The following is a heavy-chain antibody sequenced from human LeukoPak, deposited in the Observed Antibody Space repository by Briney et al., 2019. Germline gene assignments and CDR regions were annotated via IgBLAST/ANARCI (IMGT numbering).Heavy chain of an antibody. CDR2: IIPIFGTA. CDR1: GGTFSSYA. D-gene: IGHD5-18*01. V-gene: IGHV1-69*13. J-gene: IGHJ4*02. CDR3: AREGAIQLWLPHSFDY. Sequence: ASVKVSCKASGGTFSSYAISWVRQALGQGLEWMGGIIPIFGTANYAQKFQGRVTITADESTSTAYMELSSLRSEDTAVYYCAREGAIQLWLPHSFDYWGQGTLVTVSS.